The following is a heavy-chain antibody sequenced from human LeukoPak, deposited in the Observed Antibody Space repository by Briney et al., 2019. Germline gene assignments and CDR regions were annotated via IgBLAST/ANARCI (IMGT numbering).Heavy chain of an antibody. Sequence: PGGSLRLSCAASGFTFSSYTMSWVRQAPGKGLEWVSVISGSGGNTYYADSVKGRFTISRDNSKNTLYLQMNSLRPEDTAVYYCAKASGGNVVYGGQGTLVTVSP. D-gene: IGHD4-23*01. CDR2: ISGSGGNT. CDR3: AKASGGNVVY. V-gene: IGHV3-23*01. J-gene: IGHJ4*02. CDR1: GFTFSSYT.